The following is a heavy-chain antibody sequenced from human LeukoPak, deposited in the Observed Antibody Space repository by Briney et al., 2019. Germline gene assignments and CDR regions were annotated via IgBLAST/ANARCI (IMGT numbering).Heavy chain of an antibody. CDR2: INPNSGGT. D-gene: IGHD6-13*01. V-gene: IGHV1-2*02. CDR1: GYSFTGYY. Sequence: ASVKVSCKASGYSFTGYYIHWVRQAPGQGLEWMGWINPNSGGTKYAQKFQGRVTMTRDTSISTAYMEVSRLRSDDTAVYYCARDHSSSWYGVDYWGQGTLVTVSS. CDR3: ARDHSSSWYGVDY. J-gene: IGHJ4*02.